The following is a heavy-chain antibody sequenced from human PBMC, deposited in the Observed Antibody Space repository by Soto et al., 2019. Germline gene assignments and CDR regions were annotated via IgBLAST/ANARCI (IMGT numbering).Heavy chain of an antibody. CDR1: GYXFINYH. J-gene: IGHJ4*02. Sequence: QVQLVQSGGEVKKPGASVTVSCKXSGYXFINYHITWVRQAPGQGLEWMAWINTYNGMTDYAQKFQGRVTMTRDTSTSTAYMXXRXXXXXXXXXXXXAKSXRGEMATDWGQGTLVTVSS. V-gene: IGHV1-18*01. D-gene: IGHD5-12*01. CDR2: INTYNGMT. CDR3: AKSXRGEMATD.